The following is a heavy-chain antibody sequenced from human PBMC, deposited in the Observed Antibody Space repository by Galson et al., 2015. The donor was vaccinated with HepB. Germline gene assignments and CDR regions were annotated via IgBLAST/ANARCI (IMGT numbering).Heavy chain of an antibody. Sequence: SVKVSCKASGYTFTSYGVSWVRQAPGQGLEWMGWISAYNGNTNYAHKLKGRVTMTTDTSTSTAYMELRSLRSDDAAVYYCARDYGSGSSYSIDYWGQGTLVTVPS. CDR1: GYTFTSYG. V-gene: IGHV1-18*01. D-gene: IGHD3-10*01. CDR2: ISAYNGNT. CDR3: ARDYGSGSSYSIDY. J-gene: IGHJ4*02.